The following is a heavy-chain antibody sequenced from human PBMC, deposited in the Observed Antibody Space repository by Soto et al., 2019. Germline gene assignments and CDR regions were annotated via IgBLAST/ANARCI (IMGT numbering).Heavy chain of an antibody. J-gene: IGHJ4*02. CDR3: AKHSSSWD. D-gene: IGHD6-13*01. CDR1: GFTFSSYA. Sequence: QVQLVESGGGVVQPGRSLRLSCAASGFTFSSYAMHWVRQAPGKGLEWVAVISYDGSNKYYADSVKGRFTISRDNSKNTPYLQMNSLRAEDTAVYYSAKHSSSWDWGQGTLVTVSS. CDR2: ISYDGSNK. V-gene: IGHV3-30-3*02.